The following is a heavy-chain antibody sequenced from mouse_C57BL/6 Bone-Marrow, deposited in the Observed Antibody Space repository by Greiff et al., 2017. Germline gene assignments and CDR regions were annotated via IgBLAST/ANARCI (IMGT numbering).Heavy chain of an antibody. D-gene: IGHD4-1*01. V-gene: IGHV1-18*01. Sequence: VQLQQSGPELVKPGASVKIPCKASGYTFTDYNMDWVKQSHGKSLEWIGDINPNNGGTIYTQKFKGKATLTVDKSSSTAYMELRSLTSEDTAVYYCARRGNWDVAWFAYWGQGTLVTVSA. CDR3: ARRGNWDVAWFAY. CDR1: GYTFTDYN. CDR2: INPNNGGT. J-gene: IGHJ3*01.